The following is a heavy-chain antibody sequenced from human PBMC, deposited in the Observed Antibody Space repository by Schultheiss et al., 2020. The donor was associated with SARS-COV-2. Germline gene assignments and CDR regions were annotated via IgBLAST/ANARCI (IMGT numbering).Heavy chain of an antibody. CDR1: GFTFSTYN. V-gene: IGHV3-21*01. CDR2: ISSSGSYI. CDR3: ARDYDFWSGYYPGAYYYYYGMDV. J-gene: IGHJ6*02. Sequence: GGSLRLSCAASGFTFSTYNMNWVRQAPGKGLEWVSFISSSGSYIYYADSVKGRFTISRDNAKNSLYLQMNSLRAEDTAVYYCARDYDFWSGYYPGAYYYYYGMDVWGQGTTVTVSS. D-gene: IGHD3-3*01.